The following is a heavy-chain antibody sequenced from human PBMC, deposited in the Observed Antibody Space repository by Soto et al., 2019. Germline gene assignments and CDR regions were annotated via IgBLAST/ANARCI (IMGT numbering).Heavy chain of an antibody. D-gene: IGHD3-22*01. J-gene: IGHJ4*02. CDR2: IDPSDSQT. CDR1: GYGFAGYW. Sequence: GESLKISCNGSGYGFAGYWITWVRQKPWKGLEWMGRIDPSDSQTYYSPSFRGHVTISVTKSITTVFLQWSSLRASDTAMYYCARQIYDSDTGPNFQYYFDSWGQGTPVTVSS. CDR3: ARQIYDSDTGPNFQYYFDS. V-gene: IGHV5-10-1*01.